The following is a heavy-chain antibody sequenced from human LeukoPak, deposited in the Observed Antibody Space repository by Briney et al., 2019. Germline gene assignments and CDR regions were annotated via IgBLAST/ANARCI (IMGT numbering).Heavy chain of an antibody. CDR3: ARGGNYCSSTSCPPRTDYYYYYMDV. Sequence: SVKVSCKASGGTFSSYAISWVRQAPGQGLEWMGGIIPIFGTANYAQKFQGRVTITTDESTSTAYMELSSLRSEGTAVYYCARGGNYCSSTSCPPRTDYYYYYMDVWGKGTTVTVSS. CDR1: GGTFSSYA. J-gene: IGHJ6*03. V-gene: IGHV1-69*05. D-gene: IGHD2-2*01. CDR2: IIPIFGTA.